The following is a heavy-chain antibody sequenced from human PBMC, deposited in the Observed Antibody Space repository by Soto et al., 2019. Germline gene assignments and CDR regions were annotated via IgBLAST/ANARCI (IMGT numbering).Heavy chain of an antibody. D-gene: IGHD6-13*01. Sequence: QVQLQESGPGLVKPSGTLSLTCAVSGGSISSSNWWSWVRQPPGKGLEWIGEIYHSGSTNYNPSLKSRVTLSVDKSKNQFSLKLSSVTAADTAVYYCASLPSSSWYRGMGYWGQGTLVTVSS. V-gene: IGHV4-4*02. CDR2: IYHSGST. CDR1: GGSISSSNW. J-gene: IGHJ4*02. CDR3: ASLPSSSWYRGMGY.